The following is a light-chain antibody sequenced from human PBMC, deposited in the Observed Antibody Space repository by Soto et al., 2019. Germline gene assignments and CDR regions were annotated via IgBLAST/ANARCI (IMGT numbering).Light chain of an antibody. V-gene: IGLV3-21*02. J-gene: IGLJ2*01. Sequence: SYELTQPPSVSVAPGQTARITCGGNNIGSKSVHWYQQKPGQAPVLVVYDDNDRPSGISERFSGSNSVNTATLTISRVEAGDEADYYCQVWDSDSDHVVFGGGTKLTVL. CDR1: NIGSKS. CDR3: QVWDSDSDHVV. CDR2: DDN.